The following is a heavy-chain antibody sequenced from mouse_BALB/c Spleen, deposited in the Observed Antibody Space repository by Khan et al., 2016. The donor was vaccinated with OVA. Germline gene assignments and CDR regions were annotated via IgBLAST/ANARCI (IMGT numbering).Heavy chain of an antibody. D-gene: IGHD2-14*01. CDR1: GYIFTSYW. J-gene: IGHJ2*01. Sequence: QVRLQQSGAELVRPGASVKLSCKTSGYIFTSYWIHWVKQRSGQGLEWIARIYPGTDNTYYNEKLKDKATLTADKSSSTAYMQLSSLKSEDSAVYFCAGEEALYDFDYWGQGTTLTVSS. V-gene: IGHV1S132*01. CDR2: IYPGTDNT. CDR3: AGEEALYDFDY.